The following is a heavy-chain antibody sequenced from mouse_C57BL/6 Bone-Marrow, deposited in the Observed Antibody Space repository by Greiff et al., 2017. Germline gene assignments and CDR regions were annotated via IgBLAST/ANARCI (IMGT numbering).Heavy chain of an antibody. V-gene: IGHV3-6*01. CDR3: ARAIDY. Sequence: EVQLVESGPGLVKPSQSLSLTCSVTGYSITSGYYWNWIRQFPGNKLEWIGYISYDGSNNYNPSLKNRISITRDTSKNQFFLKLNSVTTEDTATYYCARAIDYWGQGTTLTVSS. CDR1: GYSITSGYY. CDR2: ISYDGSN. J-gene: IGHJ2*01.